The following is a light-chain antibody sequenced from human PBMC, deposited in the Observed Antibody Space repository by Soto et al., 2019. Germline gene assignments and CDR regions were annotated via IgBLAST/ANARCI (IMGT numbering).Light chain of an antibody. CDR2: GAS. CDR1: QSVSSSY. J-gene: IGKJ5*01. Sequence: EIVLTQSPGTLSLSPGERATFSCRASQSVSSSYIAWYQQKRGQAPRRLIYGASIRATGIPDRFSGSGSGTEFTLTISSLQSEDFAVYYCQQYNNWPTFGQGTRLENK. V-gene: IGKV3D-15*01. CDR3: QQYNNWPT.